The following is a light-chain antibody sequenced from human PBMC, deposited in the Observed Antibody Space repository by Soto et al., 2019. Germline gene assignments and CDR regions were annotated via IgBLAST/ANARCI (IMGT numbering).Light chain of an antibody. CDR2: GAS. Sequence: IILTQSPASLSVSPGERATLSCRASQSVNNNLAWYQQKRGQAPRLLIYGASTRATGIPGRFRGSGSGTEFTLPLTRLQSEDFAVYFCQQYNNWPPDTFGQGTKVDI. CDR3: QQYNNWPPDT. V-gene: IGKV3-15*01. J-gene: IGKJ2*01. CDR1: QSVNNN.